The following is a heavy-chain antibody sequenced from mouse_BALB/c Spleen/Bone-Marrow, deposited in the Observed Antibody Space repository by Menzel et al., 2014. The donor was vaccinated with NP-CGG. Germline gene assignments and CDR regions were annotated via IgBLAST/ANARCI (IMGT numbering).Heavy chain of an antibody. D-gene: IGHD2-4*01. CDR2: FAPGSGNT. CDR3: ARARSTVITTWYFDV. J-gene: IGHJ1*01. CDR1: GYTFTSYW. V-gene: IGHV1S41*01. Sequence: DLVKPRASVKLSCKASGYTFTSYWINWIKQRPGQGLEWIGRFAPGSGNTYYNEMFKGKATLTVDTSSSTAYIQLGSLSSEDSAVYFCARARSTVITTWYFDVWGAGTTVTVSS.